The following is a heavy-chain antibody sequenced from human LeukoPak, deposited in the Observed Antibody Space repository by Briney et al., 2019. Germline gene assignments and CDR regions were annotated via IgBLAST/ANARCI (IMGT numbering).Heavy chain of an antibody. J-gene: IGHJ4*02. D-gene: IGHD3-10*01. CDR2: INHSGST. Sequence: SETLSLTCAVYGGSFSGYYWSWIRQPPGKGLEWIGEINHSGSTNYNPSLKSRVTISVDTSKNQFSLKLSSVTAADTAVYYCARQEYYYGPFDYWGQGTLVTVSS. CDR3: ARQEYYYGPFDY. CDR1: GGSFSGYY. V-gene: IGHV4-34*01.